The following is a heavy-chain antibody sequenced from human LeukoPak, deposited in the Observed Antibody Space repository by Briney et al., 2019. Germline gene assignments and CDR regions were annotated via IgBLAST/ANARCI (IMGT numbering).Heavy chain of an antibody. J-gene: IGHJ5*02. CDR3: TRGGSGSSLRIWFDP. CDR2: FYHSGNT. V-gene: IGHV4-38-2*01. Sequence: SETLSLTCAVSGYSISSDYYWGWIRQPPGKGLEWIGSFYHSGNTYYNPSLKSRVTISVDTPKNRFSLKLISVTAADTAVYYCTRGGSGSSLRIWFDPWGQGTLVTVSS. D-gene: IGHD3-10*01. CDR1: GYSISSDYY.